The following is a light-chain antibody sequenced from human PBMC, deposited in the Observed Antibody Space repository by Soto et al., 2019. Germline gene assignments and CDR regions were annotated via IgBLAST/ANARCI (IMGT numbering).Light chain of an antibody. CDR2: DVS. V-gene: IGLV2-11*01. CDR3: CSYEGSYTLV. Sequence: QSVLTQPRSVSGSPGQSVTISCTGTSSDVGGYNYVSWYQQHPGKAPKLMIYDVSKRPSGVPDRFSGSKSGNTASLTISGLQAEDEADYYCCSYEGSYTLVFGGGTQLTV. J-gene: IGLJ2*01. CDR1: SSDVGGYNY.